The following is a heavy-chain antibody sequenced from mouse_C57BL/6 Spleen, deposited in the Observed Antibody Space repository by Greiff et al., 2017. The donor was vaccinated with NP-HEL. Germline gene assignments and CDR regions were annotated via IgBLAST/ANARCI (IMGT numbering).Heavy chain of an antibody. CDR1: GFSLTSYG. V-gene: IGHV2-5*01. Sequence: VQVVESGPGLVQPSQSLSITCTVSGFSLTSYGVHWVRQSPGKGLEWLGVIWRGGSTDYNAAFMSRLSITKDNSKSQVFFKMNSLQADDTAIYYCALGDGYYAWFAYWGQVTLVTVSA. D-gene: IGHD2-3*01. J-gene: IGHJ3*01. CDR2: IWRGGST. CDR3: ALGDGYYAWFAY.